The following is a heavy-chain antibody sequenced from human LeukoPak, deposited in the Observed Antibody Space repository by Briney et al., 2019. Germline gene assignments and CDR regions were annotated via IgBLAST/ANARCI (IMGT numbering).Heavy chain of an antibody. Sequence: SETLSLTCTVSGGSITSNSNYWGWLRQPPGKGLEWIGSIHNSGTPYYNPSLKTRITVSRDTSKNQFSLELRSVTAADTAVYYCARHLYNYNIKPELLLVTPFDPWGQGTLVTVSS. CDR1: GGSITSNSNY. D-gene: IGHD1-14*01. CDR2: IHNSGTP. J-gene: IGHJ5*02. CDR3: ARHLYNYNIKPELLLVTPFDP. V-gene: IGHV4-39*01.